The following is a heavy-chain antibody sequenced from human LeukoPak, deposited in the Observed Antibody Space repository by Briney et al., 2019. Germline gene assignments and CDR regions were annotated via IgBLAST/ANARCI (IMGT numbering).Heavy chain of an antibody. J-gene: IGHJ2*01. CDR1: GGSISSYF. CDR2: VYYSGST. V-gene: IGHV4-59*01. Sequence: SETLSLTCTVSGGSISSYFWSWIRQPPGTGLEWIGYVYYSGSTNYNPSLKSRVTISVDTSKNQFSLKLSSVTAADTAVYYCARGQNAAPYLHWYFDLWGRGTLVTVSS. CDR3: ARGQNAAPYLHWYFDL. D-gene: IGHD2-2*01.